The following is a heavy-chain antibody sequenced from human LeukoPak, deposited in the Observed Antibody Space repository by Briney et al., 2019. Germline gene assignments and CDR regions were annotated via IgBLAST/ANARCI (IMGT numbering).Heavy chain of an antibody. CDR1: GFTLSSYW. J-gene: IGHJ3*02. V-gene: IGHV3-74*01. Sequence: GGSLRLSCAASGFTLSSYWMHWVRQAPGKGLVWVSRINSDGSSTSYADSVKGRFTISRDNAKNTLYLQMNSLRAEDTAVYYCAREVTVTTPHDAFDIWGQGTMVTVSS. CDR3: AREVTVTTPHDAFDI. CDR2: INSDGSST. D-gene: IGHD4-17*01.